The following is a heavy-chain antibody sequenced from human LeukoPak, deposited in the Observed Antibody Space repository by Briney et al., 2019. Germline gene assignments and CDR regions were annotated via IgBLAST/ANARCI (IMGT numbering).Heavy chain of an antibody. V-gene: IGHV3-64D*06. D-gene: IGHD6-13*01. J-gene: IGHJ4*02. CDR1: GFTFSSYA. CDR3: LKDLRDIAVAATPDY. Sequence: GGSLRLSCSASGFTFSSYAMHWVRQAPGKGLEYVSAISSNGGSTYYADSVKGRLTISRDNSKNTLYLQMSSLRPEDTAVYYCLKDLRDIAVAATPDYWGQGTLVTVSS. CDR2: ISSNGGST.